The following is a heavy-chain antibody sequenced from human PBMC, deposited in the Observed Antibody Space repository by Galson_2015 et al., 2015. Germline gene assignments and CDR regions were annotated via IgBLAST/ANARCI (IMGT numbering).Heavy chain of an antibody. CDR1: GFTFGDYA. CDR2: IRSNAYGGTT. D-gene: IGHD3-3*01. V-gene: IGHV3-49*04. Sequence: SLRLSCAASGFTFGDYAMSWVRQAPGKGLEWVGFIRSNAYGGTTEYAASVKGRFTISRDDSKSIAYLQMNSLKTEDTAVYYCTSGRGDDFWSGYYPPLVYWGQGTLVTVSS. CDR3: TSGRGDDFWSGYYPPLVY. J-gene: IGHJ4*02.